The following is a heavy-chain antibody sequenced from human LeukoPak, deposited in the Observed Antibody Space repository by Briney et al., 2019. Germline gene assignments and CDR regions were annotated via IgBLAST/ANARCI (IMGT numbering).Heavy chain of an antibody. V-gene: IGHV3-53*04. CDR3: GGSSSWYHFDY. D-gene: IGHD6-13*01. J-gene: IGHJ4*02. CDR2: IYSGGST. Sequence: GGSLRLSCAASGFTVSNNYMSWVRQATGKGLEWVSVIYSGGSTYYADSVKGRFTISRHNSKNTLYLQMNSLRAEDTAVYYCGGSSSWYHFDYWGQGTLVTVSS. CDR1: GFTVSNNY.